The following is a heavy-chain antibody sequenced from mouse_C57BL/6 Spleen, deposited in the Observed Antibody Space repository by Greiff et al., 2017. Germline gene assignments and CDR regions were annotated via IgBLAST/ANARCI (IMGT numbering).Heavy chain of an antibody. Sequence: VQLQHPGAELVRPGSSVKLSCKASGYTFTSYWMDWVKQRPGQGLEWIGNIYPSDSETHYNQKFKDKATLTVDKSSSTAYMQLSSLTSEDSAVYYCARSGGNYDYWGQGTTLTVSS. D-gene: IGHD2-1*01. CDR2: IYPSDSET. CDR1: GYTFTSYW. J-gene: IGHJ2*01. CDR3: ARSGGNYDY. V-gene: IGHV1-61*01.